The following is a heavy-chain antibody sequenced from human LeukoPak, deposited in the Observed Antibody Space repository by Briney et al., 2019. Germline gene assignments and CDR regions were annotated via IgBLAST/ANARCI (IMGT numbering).Heavy chain of an antibody. CDR2: ISPYNGNT. J-gene: IGHJ4*02. CDR3: ARGFTYYYDSSGYPILGY. CDR1: GYSXTSYG. D-gene: IGHD3-22*01. V-gene: IGHV1-18*01. Sequence: ASVKVSCKASGYSXTSYGITWVRQAPGQGLEWMGWISPYNGNTNYAQKLQDRVTMTTDTPTSTAYMELRSLRSDDTAVYYCARGFTYYYDSSGYPILGYWGQGTLVTVSS.